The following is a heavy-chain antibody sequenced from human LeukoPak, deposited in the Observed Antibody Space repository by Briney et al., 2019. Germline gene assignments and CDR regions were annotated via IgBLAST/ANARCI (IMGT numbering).Heavy chain of an antibody. CDR3: AKTPRYSYGSAYYMDV. V-gene: IGHV3-23*01. Sequence: PGGSLRLSCAASGFTFSSYAMSWVRQAPGKGLEWVSAISGSGGSTYYADSVKGRFTISRDNSKNTLYLQMNSLRAEDTAVYYCAKTPRYSYGSAYYMDVWGKGTTVTVSS. D-gene: IGHD5-18*01. CDR2: ISGSGGST. CDR1: GFTFSSYA. J-gene: IGHJ6*03.